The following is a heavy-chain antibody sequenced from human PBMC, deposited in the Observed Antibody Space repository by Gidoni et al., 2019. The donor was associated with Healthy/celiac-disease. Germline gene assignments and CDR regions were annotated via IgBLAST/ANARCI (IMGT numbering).Heavy chain of an antibody. CDR1: GFPFSSYG. V-gene: IGHV3-30*02. Sequence: QVPLVESGGRVVMPGGSLRLSCAASGFPFSSYGMRWVRQAPGKGLEWGEVMRYDGSNRYYGDSVKGRVTISRDNSKNTLYLQKNRLRAEDTAVDYCAKDHYDVWGGYGRTPHFGYWGQGTLVTVSS. CDR2: MRYDGSNR. J-gene: IGHJ4*02. D-gene: IGHD3-3*01. CDR3: AKDHYDVWGGYGRTPHFGY.